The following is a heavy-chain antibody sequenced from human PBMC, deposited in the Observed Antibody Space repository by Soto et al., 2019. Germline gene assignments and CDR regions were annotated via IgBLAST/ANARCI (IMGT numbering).Heavy chain of an antibody. Sequence: QVQLVQSGAEVKKPGSSVKVSCTASGGTFSSYAISWVRQAPGQGLEWMGGIITIFGTANYAQKVQGRVTITVAESTSKAYMELSRLRSEDTAVYYCAREGGGTAVGCIDVWGQGTTVTVSS. CDR2: IITIFGTA. CDR3: AREGGGTAVGCIDV. V-gene: IGHV1-69*01. D-gene: IGHD1-1*01. J-gene: IGHJ6*02. CDR1: GGTFSSYA.